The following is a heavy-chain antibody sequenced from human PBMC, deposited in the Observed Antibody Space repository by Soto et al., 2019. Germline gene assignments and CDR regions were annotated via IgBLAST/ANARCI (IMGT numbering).Heavy chain of an antibody. CDR3: ARTTRDIVVVPAAILFGY. CDR2: ISGSGGST. J-gene: IGHJ4*02. D-gene: IGHD2-2*02. Sequence: MSWVRQAPGKGLEWVSAISGSGGSTYYADSVKGRFTISRDNSKNTLYLQMNSLRAEDTAVYYCARTTRDIVVVPAAILFGYWGQGTLVTVSS. V-gene: IGHV3-23*01.